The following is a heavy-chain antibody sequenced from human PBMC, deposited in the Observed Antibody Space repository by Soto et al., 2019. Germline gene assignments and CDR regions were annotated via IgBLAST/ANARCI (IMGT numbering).Heavy chain of an antibody. CDR2: IDPSDSYT. CDR1: GYSFTGYW. V-gene: IGHV5-10-1*01. J-gene: IGHJ6*02. D-gene: IGHD2-15*01. Sequence: PGESLKISCKGSGYSFTGYWISWVRQMPGKGLEWMGRIDPSDSYTNYSPSFQGHVTISADKSISTAYLQWSSLKASDTAMYYCARHAHCSGGSCSAYGMDVWGQGTTVTVSS. CDR3: ARHAHCSGGSCSAYGMDV.